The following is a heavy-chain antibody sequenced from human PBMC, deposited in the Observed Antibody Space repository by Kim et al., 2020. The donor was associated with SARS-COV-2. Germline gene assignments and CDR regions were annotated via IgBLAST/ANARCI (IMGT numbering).Heavy chain of an antibody. Sequence: SETLSLTCTVSGGSISSSSYYWGWIRQPPGKGLVWIGSIYYSGSTYYNPALKSRVTISVDTSKNQFSLKLSSVTAADTAVYYCARNLDYWGQGTLVTVSS. J-gene: IGHJ4*02. CDR3: ARNLDY. V-gene: IGHV4-39*01. CDR2: IYYSGST. CDR1: GGSISSSSYY.